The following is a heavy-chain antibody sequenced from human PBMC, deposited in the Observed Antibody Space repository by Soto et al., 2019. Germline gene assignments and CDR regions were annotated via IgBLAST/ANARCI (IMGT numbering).Heavy chain of an antibody. D-gene: IGHD3-10*01. CDR3: ARAWPEFAGYYYGMDV. V-gene: IGHV4-34*01. CDR2: INHSGST. Sequence: SETLSLTCAVYGGSFSGYYWSWIRQPPGKGLEWIGEINHSGSTNYNPSLKSRVTISVDTSKNQFSLKLSSVTAADTAVYYCARAWPEFAGYYYGMDVWGQGTTVTVSS. J-gene: IGHJ6*02. CDR1: GGSFSGYY.